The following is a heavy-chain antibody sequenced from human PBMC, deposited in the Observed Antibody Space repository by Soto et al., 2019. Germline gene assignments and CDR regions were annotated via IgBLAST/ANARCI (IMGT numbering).Heavy chain of an antibody. D-gene: IGHD3-16*02. J-gene: IGHJ6*02. CDR1: GFTFSSYA. CDR2: ISGSGGST. Sequence: EVQLLESGGGLVQPEGSLRLSCAASGFTFSSYAMSWVRQAPGKGLEWVSAISGSGGSTYYADSVKGRFTISRDNSKNTLYLQMNSLRAEDTAVYYCAKDQGSFIDCVWGSYRGGYYYGMDVWGQGTTVTVSS. V-gene: IGHV3-23*01. CDR3: AKDQGSFIDCVWGSYRGGYYYGMDV.